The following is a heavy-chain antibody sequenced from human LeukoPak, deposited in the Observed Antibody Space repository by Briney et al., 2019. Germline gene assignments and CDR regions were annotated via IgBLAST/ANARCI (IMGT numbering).Heavy chain of an antibody. CDR3: ARGKDIVVVVAATHFDY. Sequence: VASVKVSCKASGYTFTSYYMHWVRQAPGQGLEWMGIINPSGGSTSYAQKFQGRVTMTRDMSTSTVYMELSSLRSEDTAVYYCARGKDIVVVVAATHFDYWGQGTLVTVSS. CDR1: GYTFTSYY. V-gene: IGHV1-46*01. D-gene: IGHD2-15*01. CDR2: INPSGGST. J-gene: IGHJ4*02.